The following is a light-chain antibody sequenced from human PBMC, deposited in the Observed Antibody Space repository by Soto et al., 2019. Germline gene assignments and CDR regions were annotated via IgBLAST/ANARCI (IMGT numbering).Light chain of an antibody. CDR3: QQYNEWPLT. V-gene: IGKV3D-15*01. J-gene: IGKJ4*01. CDR1: QSVSNN. CDR2: HAS. Sequence: EIVMTQSPATLSVSPGERATLSCRASQSVSNNLAWYQQKPGQAPRLLIYHASTGATGTPARFSGSGSGTELTLTISRLQSEYFAVYYCQQYNEWPLTFGGGTKVAIK.